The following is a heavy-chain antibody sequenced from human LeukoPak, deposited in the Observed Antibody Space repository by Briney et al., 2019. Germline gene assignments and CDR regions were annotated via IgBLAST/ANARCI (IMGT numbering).Heavy chain of an antibody. J-gene: IGHJ4*02. V-gene: IGHV3-73*01. CDR3: ARWEIAAAGRYYFDY. CDR1: GFTFSGSA. CDR2: IRSKANNYAT. Sequence: GGSLRLSCAASGFTFSGSAMHWVRQASGKGLEWVGHIRSKANNYATAYAASVKSRFTISRDDSKNTLYLQMNSLRAEDTAVYYCARWEIAAAGRYYFDYWGQGTLVTVSS. D-gene: IGHD6-13*01.